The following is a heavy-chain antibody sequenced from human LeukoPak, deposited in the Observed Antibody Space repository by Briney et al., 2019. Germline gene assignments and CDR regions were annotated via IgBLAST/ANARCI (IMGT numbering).Heavy chain of an antibody. V-gene: IGHV1-2*02. Sequence: ASVKVSCKASGYTFTDYYMHWLRQAPGQGLEWMGWINHNSGGTNYAQKFQGRVTKTNDKSISTASMELSRLRSDDTAVYYCARAPVGRFLEWLLSLESFDIWGQGTMVTVSS. CDR3: ARAPVGRFLEWLLSLESFDI. J-gene: IGHJ3*02. D-gene: IGHD3-3*01. CDR2: INHNSGGT. CDR1: GYTFTDYY.